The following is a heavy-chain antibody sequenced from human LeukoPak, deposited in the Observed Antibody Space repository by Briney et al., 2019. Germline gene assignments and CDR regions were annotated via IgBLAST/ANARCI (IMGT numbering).Heavy chain of an antibody. CDR1: GYTLTELS. V-gene: IGHV1-24*01. Sequence: ASVKGSCKVSGYTLTELSMHWVRQAPGKGLEWMGGFDPEDGETIYAQKFQGRVTMTEDTSTDTAYMELSSLRSEDTAVYYCATVGGTLSPHAFDIWGQGTMVTVSS. D-gene: IGHD3-16*01. CDR2: FDPEDGET. J-gene: IGHJ3*02. CDR3: ATVGGTLSPHAFDI.